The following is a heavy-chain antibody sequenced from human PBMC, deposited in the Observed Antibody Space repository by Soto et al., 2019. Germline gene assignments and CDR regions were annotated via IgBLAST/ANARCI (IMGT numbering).Heavy chain of an antibody. Sequence: QVQLQESGPGLVKPSQTLSLTCTVSGGSISSGGYYWSWIRQHPGKGLEWIGYIYYSGSTYYNPSLKSRVTISVDTSKNQFSLKLSSVTAADTAVYYCARASAPYGAAAGNFDYWGQGTLVTVSS. J-gene: IGHJ4*02. CDR2: IYYSGST. CDR1: GGSISSGGYY. V-gene: IGHV4-31*03. D-gene: IGHD6-13*01. CDR3: ARASAPYGAAAGNFDY.